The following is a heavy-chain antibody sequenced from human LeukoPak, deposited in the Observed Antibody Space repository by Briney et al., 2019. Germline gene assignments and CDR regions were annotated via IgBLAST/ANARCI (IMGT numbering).Heavy chain of an antibody. D-gene: IGHD3-9*01. CDR1: GFTVSSAY. Sequence: GRSLRLSCAASGFTVSSAYMSWVRQAPGKGLEWVSVFHSGDKTYYADSVKGRFTISRDNSKNTLYLQMNSLRAEDTAVYYCARDGITLFGRYGLDVWGQGTTVTVSS. V-gene: IGHV3-53*01. CDR3: ARDGITLFGRYGLDV. J-gene: IGHJ6*02. CDR2: FHSGDKT.